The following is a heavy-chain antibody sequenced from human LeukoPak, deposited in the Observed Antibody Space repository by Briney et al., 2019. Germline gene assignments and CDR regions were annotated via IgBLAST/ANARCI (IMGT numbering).Heavy chain of an antibody. CDR1: GGSISSSYW. CDR2: IYHSGST. D-gene: IGHD3-10*01. V-gene: IGHV4-4*02. J-gene: IGHJ4*02. Sequence: SGTLSLTCAVSGGSISSSYWWSWVRQPPGKGLEWIGEIYHSGSTNYNPSLRSRVTISVDKSKNQFSLKLSSVTAADTAVYNSARISGWGITMVRGVPGGDYWGQGTLVTVSS. CDR3: ARISGWGITMVRGVPGGDY.